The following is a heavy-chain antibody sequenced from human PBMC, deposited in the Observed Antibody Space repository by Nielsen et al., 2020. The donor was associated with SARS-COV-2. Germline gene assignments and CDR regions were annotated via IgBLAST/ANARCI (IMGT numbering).Heavy chain of an antibody. CDR2: ISANGKDT. J-gene: IGHJ3*02. CDR1: GFTFRSYP. Sequence: GGSLRLSCSASGFTFRSYPMHWVRQAPGKGLEYVSAISANGKDTYYADSMKGRFTISRDDSKNTAYLQMNSLKTEDTAVYYCTRVNPISGSWFDALDIWGQGTMVTVSS. V-gene: IGHV3-64*04. CDR3: TRVNPISGSWFDALDI. D-gene: IGHD6-13*01.